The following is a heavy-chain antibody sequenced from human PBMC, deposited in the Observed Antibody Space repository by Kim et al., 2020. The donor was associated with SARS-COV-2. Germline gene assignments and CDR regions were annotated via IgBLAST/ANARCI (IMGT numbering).Heavy chain of an antibody. V-gene: IGHV3-23*01. CDR1: GFTFSSYA. Sequence: GGSLRLSCAASGFTFSSYAMSWVRPAPGKGLEWVSAISGSGGSTYYADSVKGRFTISRDNSKNTLYLQMNSLRAEDTALYYCAKDPREATYRDYWGQGTLVTVSS. J-gene: IGHJ4*02. CDR2: ISGSGGST. CDR3: AKDPREATYRDY. D-gene: IGHD5-12*01.